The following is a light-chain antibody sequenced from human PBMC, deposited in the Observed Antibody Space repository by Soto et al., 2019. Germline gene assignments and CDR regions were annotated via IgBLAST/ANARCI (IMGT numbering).Light chain of an antibody. CDR2: DAS. CDR1: QSVSSSY. V-gene: IGKV3-20*01. J-gene: IGKJ1*01. Sequence: EIVLTQSPGTLSLSPGERATLSCRASQSVSSSYLAWYQQKPGHAPRLLIYDASSRATGIPARFSGSGSGTDFTLTISSLEPEDFAVYYCQQYGSSPRTFGQGTKVDI. CDR3: QQYGSSPRT.